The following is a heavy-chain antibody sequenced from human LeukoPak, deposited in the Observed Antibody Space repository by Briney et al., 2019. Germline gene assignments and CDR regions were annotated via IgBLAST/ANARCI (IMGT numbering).Heavy chain of an antibody. Sequence: SETLSLTCTVSGGSISNYYWSWIRQPPGKGLEWIGYIYYSGSTNYNPSLRTRVTISVDTSKNQFSLMLSSVTAADTAVYYCARVIAYDFWSGRYFDLWDRGTLVTVSS. J-gene: IGHJ2*01. CDR2: IYYSGST. D-gene: IGHD3-3*01. CDR1: GGSISNYY. CDR3: ARVIAYDFWSGRYFDL. V-gene: IGHV4-59*01.